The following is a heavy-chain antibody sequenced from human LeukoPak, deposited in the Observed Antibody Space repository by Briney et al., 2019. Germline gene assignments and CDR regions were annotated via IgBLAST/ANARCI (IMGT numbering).Heavy chain of an antibody. V-gene: IGHV4-38-2*02. J-gene: IGHJ5*02. CDR1: GYSISSGYY. Sequence: PSETLSLTCTVSGYSISSGYYWGWIRRPPGKGLEWIGSIYHSGSTYYSPSLKSRVTISVDTSKNQFSLKLSSVTAADTAVYYCAREVDYYGSGSYYFNNWFDPWGQGTLVTVSS. CDR3: AREVDYYGSGSYYFNNWFDP. D-gene: IGHD3-10*01. CDR2: IYHSGST.